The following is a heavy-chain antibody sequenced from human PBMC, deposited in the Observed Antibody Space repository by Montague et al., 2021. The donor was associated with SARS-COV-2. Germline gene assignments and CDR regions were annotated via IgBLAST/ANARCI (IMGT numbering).Heavy chain of an antibody. CDR3: ARYFDY. J-gene: IGHJ4*02. Sequence: SETLSLTCTVSGGSISSYYWSWFRQPPGKGLVWIGYMYYSRSTNYNPSLKSRVTLSVDTSKNQFSLKLSSVTAADTAVYYCARYFDYWGQGTLVTVSS. V-gene: IGHV4-59*13. CDR2: MYYSRST. CDR1: GGSISSYY.